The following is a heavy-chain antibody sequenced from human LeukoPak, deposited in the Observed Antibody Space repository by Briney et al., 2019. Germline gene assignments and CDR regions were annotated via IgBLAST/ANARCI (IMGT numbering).Heavy chain of an antibody. Sequence: ASVKVSCKASGGTFSSYAISWVRQAPGQGLEWMGWINPNSGGTNYAQKFQGRVTMTRDTPISTAYMELSRLRSDDTAVYYCARDEAGIVVVPADSDAFDIWGQGTMVTVSS. CDR2: INPNSGGT. CDR3: ARDEAGIVVVPADSDAFDI. J-gene: IGHJ3*02. CDR1: GGTFSSYA. D-gene: IGHD2-2*01. V-gene: IGHV1-2*02.